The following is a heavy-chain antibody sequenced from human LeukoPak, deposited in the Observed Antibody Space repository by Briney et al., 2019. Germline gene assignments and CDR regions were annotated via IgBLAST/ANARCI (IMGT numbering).Heavy chain of an antibody. J-gene: IGHJ4*02. D-gene: IGHD6-19*01. CDR1: GFTFSNYA. Sequence: PGGSLRLSCAASGFTFSNYAMSWVRQAPGKGLEWVSAISGSGGSTYYADSVKGRFTISRDNSKNTLYLQMNSLRAEDTAIYYCAKTESFIAVAAYGGYFDYWGQGTLVTVSS. CDR2: ISGSGGST. V-gene: IGHV3-23*01. CDR3: AKTESFIAVAAYGGYFDY.